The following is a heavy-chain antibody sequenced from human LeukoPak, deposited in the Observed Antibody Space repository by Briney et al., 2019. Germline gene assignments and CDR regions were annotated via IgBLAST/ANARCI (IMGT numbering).Heavy chain of an antibody. CDR1: GFIVTNAW. J-gene: IGHJ4*02. CDR2: IQSKTDGAKT. CDR3: TTGNSGH. D-gene: IGHD2/OR15-2a*01. Sequence: GGSLGLSCAASGFIVTNAWMNWVCQAPGKALEWVGRIQSKTDGAKTDYATPVKGRFTISRDESKNTLYLHMNDLKTEDTAIYYFTTGNSGHWGQGTLVTVSS. V-gene: IGHV3-15*07.